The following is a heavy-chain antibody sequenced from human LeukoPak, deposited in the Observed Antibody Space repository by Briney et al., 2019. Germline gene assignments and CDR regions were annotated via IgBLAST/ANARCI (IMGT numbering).Heavy chain of an antibody. CDR3: ARYSSSWYAWDY. CDR1: GGSMSPYY. D-gene: IGHD6-13*01. J-gene: IGHJ4*02. V-gene: IGHV4-59*01. CDR2: QYYSGAT. Sequence: SETLSLTCSVSGGSMSPYYWNWIRQPPGKGLEWIGYQYYSGATDYNPSLKSRVTFSVDTSKNQFSLKLNSVIAADTAVYYCARYSSSWYAWDYWGQGTLVTVSS.